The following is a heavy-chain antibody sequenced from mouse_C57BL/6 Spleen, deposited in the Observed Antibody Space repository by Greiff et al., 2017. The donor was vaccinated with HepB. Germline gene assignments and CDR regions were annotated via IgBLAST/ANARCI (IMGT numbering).Heavy chain of an antibody. J-gene: IGHJ1*03. D-gene: IGHD1-1*01. CDR3: ARRGVATDWYFDV. V-gene: IGHV1-55*01. CDR2: IYPGSGST. CDR1: GYTFTSYW. Sequence: QVQLRQPGAELVKPGASVKMSCKASGYTFTSYWITWVKQRPGQGLEWIGDIYPGSGSTNYNEKFKSKATLTVGTSSSTAYMQLSSLTSEDSAVYYCARRGVATDWYFDVWGTGTTVTVSS.